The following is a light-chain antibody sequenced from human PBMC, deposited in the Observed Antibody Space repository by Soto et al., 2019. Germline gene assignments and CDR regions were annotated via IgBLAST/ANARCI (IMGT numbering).Light chain of an antibody. V-gene: IGLV2-14*01. J-gene: IGLJ1*01. CDR2: EVS. CDR3: NSRASGTTYV. CDR1: SSDVGAYNY. Sequence: QSALTQPASVPGSPGQSITISCIGTSSDVGAYNYVSWYQQLPGKAPKLMIYEVSNRPSGISNRFSGSKSGNTASLTISGLQTEDEADYYCNSRASGTTYVFGTGTKLTVL.